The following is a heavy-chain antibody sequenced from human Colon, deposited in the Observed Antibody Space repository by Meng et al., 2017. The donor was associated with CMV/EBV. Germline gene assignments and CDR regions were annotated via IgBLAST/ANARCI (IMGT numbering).Heavy chain of an antibody. CDR2: ISSSTSDI. CDR3: AREICSGTFCYFYFGMDV. V-gene: IGHV3-21*01. CDR1: GFIFSNFN. D-gene: IGHD2-2*01. J-gene: IGHJ6*02. Sequence: GESLKISCAATGFIFSNFNMNWVRQAPGKGLEWVSSISSSTSDIYYAESAKGRFTISRDNVKNSLYLQMNSLTAEDTATYYCAREICSGTFCYFYFGMDVWGQGTTVTVSS.